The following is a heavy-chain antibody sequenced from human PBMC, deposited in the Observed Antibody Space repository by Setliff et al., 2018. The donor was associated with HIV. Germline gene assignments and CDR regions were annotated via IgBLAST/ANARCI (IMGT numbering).Heavy chain of an antibody. CDR1: GFGFSNFA. CDR3: ALLWPFDY. V-gene: IGHV3-30*07. CDR2: ISYDGSRT. J-gene: IGHJ4*02. Sequence: LRLSCVASGFGFSNFAMHWVRQAPGKGVEWVSVISYDGSRTFYMDSVKGRFSISRDNADNSLYLQMNGLRGEDTAIYYCALLWPFDYWGQGALVTVSS. D-gene: IGHD3-10*01.